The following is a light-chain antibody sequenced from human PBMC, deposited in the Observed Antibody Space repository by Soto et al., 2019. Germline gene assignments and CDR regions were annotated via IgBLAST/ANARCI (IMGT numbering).Light chain of an antibody. V-gene: IGKV1-39*01. J-gene: IGKJ4*01. Sequence: DIQMTHSPSSLSASVGDRVTITCRASQSISSHLNWYQQKPGKAPKLLICAASTLLSGVPSRFSGSGSGTDFTLTISSLQPEDFATYSCQHSHSAPLTFGGGTKVDIK. CDR3: QHSHSAPLT. CDR1: QSISSH. CDR2: AAS.